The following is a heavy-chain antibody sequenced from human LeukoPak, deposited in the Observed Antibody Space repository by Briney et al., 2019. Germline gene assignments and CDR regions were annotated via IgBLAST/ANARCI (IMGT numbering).Heavy chain of an antibody. CDR3: ARDRWHSSSWRPVDY. V-gene: IGHV3-30-3*01. CDR2: ISYDGSNK. CDR1: GFTFSSYA. J-gene: IGHJ4*02. D-gene: IGHD6-13*01. Sequence: GGSLRLSCAASGFTFSSYAMHWVRQAPGKGLEWVAVISYDGSNKYYADSVKGRFTISRDNSKNTLYLQMNSLRAEDTAVYYCARDRWHSSSWRPVDYWGQGTLVTVSS.